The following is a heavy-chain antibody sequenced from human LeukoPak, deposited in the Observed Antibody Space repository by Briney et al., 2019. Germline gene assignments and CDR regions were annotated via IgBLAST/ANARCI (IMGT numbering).Heavy chain of an antibody. J-gene: IGHJ3*02. Sequence: PGGSLRLSCAASGFTFSSYWMSWVRQAPGKGLEWAANIKEDGTNKYYVGSARGRFTISRDNAKNSLYLQMNSLRADDTAMYYCAREARGTRAAFDIWGQGTMVTVFS. D-gene: IGHD2-8*01. CDR1: GFTFSSYW. CDR2: IKEDGTNK. CDR3: AREARGTRAAFDI. V-gene: IGHV3-7*01.